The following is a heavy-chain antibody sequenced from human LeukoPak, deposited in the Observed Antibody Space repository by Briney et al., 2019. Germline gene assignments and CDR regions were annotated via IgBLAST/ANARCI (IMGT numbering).Heavy chain of an antibody. CDR2: TSNDGSRK. Sequence: GGSLRLSCAASGFTFSSYAMHWVRQAPGKGLEWVAITSNDGSRKYYAHSVEGRFTISRDNSKNTPYLQMDSLRAEDTAVYYCARDRAWNYFDYWGQGTLVTVSS. CDR1: GFTFSSYA. D-gene: IGHD3-3*01. J-gene: IGHJ4*02. CDR3: ARDRAWNYFDY. V-gene: IGHV3-30*04.